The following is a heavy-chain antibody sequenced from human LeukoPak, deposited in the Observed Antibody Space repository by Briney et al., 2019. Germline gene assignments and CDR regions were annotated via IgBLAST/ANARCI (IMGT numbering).Heavy chain of an antibody. Sequence: GASVKVSCKASGGSFNSYVITWVRQAPGQGLEWMGRIIPILNVANFAQKFQGRVTITADKSTNTAYMELRSLRSDDTAVYYCAREEGGNYYYMDVWGKGTTVTVSS. J-gene: IGHJ6*03. D-gene: IGHD3-16*01. CDR2: IIPILNVA. CDR1: GGSFNSYV. V-gene: IGHV1-69*04. CDR3: AREEGGNYYYMDV.